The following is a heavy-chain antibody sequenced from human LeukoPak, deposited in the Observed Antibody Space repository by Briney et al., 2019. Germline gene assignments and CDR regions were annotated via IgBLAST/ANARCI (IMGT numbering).Heavy chain of an antibody. V-gene: IGHV1-46*01. CDR1: GYTFTSYY. Sequence: ASVKVSCKASGYTFTSYYMHWVRQAPGQGLEWMGIINPSGGSTSYAQKFQGRVTMTRDMSTSTVYMELSSLGSEDTAVYYCARLRSRGSSWYGAFDIWGQGTMVTVSS. CDR2: INPSGGST. J-gene: IGHJ3*02. D-gene: IGHD6-13*01. CDR3: ARLRSRGSSWYGAFDI.